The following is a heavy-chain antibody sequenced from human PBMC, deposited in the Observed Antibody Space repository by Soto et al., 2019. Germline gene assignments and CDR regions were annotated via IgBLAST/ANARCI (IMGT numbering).Heavy chain of an antibody. CDR3: AREEYSQGMDV. D-gene: IGHD2-15*01. CDR1: GFTFSSYA. V-gene: IGHV3-30-3*01. CDR2: ISYDGSNK. J-gene: IGHJ6*02. Sequence: PGGSLRLSCAASGFTFSSYAMHWVRQAPGKGLEWVAVISYDGSNKYYADSVKGRFTISRDNSKNTLYLQMNSLRAEDTAVYYCAREEYSQGMDVWGQGTTVTVS.